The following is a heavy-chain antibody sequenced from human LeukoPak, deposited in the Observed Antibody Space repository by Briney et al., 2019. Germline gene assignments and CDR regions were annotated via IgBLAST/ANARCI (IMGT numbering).Heavy chain of an antibody. V-gene: IGHV4-34*01. J-gene: IGHJ4*02. Sequence: SETLSLTCAVYGGSFSGYYWSWIRQPPGKGLEWIGEINHSGSTNYNPSLKSRVTISVDTSKNQFSLKLSSVTAADTAVYYCASGYSGYLYWGQGTLVTLSS. CDR3: ASGYSGYLY. D-gene: IGHD5-12*01. CDR1: GGSFSGYY. CDR2: INHSGST.